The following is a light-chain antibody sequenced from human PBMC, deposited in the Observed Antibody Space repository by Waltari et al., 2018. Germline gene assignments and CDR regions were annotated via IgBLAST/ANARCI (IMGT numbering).Light chain of an antibody. Sequence: QTVVTQEPSLSVSPGGTVTLTCALSSGPLSSTSYASRYQQSPCQPPRTLFYKANIRSSGVPDRFSGSVLGNKAVLIITGAQAEDESTYYCLLYMGSGIWVFGGGTKLTVL. CDR1: SGPLSSTSY. V-gene: IGLV8-61*01. J-gene: IGLJ3*02. CDR3: LLYMGSGIWV. CDR2: KAN.